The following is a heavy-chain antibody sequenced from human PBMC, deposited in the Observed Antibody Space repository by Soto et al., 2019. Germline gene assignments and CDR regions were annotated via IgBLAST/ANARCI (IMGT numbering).Heavy chain of an antibody. Sequence: EVQLLESGGGLVQPGGSLRLSCAASGFAFSNYAMSWVRQAPGKGLEWVSGLSGSGASTYYADSVKGRFTISRDNSKNTLYLQMNSLRAEDTALYYCAKINRIESAGGPKNYFDYWGQGTLVTVSS. CDR2: LSGSGAST. CDR1: GFAFSNYA. J-gene: IGHJ4*02. CDR3: AKINRIESAGGPKNYFDY. D-gene: IGHD6-13*01. V-gene: IGHV3-23*01.